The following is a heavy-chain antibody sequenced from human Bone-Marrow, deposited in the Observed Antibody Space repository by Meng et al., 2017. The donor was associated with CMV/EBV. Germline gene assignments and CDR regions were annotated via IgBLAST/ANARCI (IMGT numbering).Heavy chain of an antibody. CDR2: TYFRSKWYN. CDR1: GDSVSSNSAA. V-gene: IGHV6-1*01. D-gene: IGHD2-2*01. Sequence: SETLSLTCAISGDSVSSNSAAWNWIRQSPSRGLEWLGRTYFRSKWYNDYAVSVKSRITINPDTSKNQFSLQLNSVTPEDTAVYYCARESAIVVVPAARGNWFDPWGQGTRVTVSS. J-gene: IGHJ5*02. CDR3: ARESAIVVVPAARGNWFDP.